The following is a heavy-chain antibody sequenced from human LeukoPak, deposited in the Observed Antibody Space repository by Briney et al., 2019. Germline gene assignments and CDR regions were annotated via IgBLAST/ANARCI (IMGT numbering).Heavy chain of an antibody. D-gene: IGHD3-10*01. CDR3: AKGSENYVPMVYFDY. CDR2: ISGSGGST. Sequence: GGSLRLSCAASGFTFSSYAVSWVRQAPGRGLEWVSAISGSGGSTYYADSVKGRFTISRDNSKNTLYLQMNSLRAEDTAVYYCAKGSENYVPMVYFDYWGQGTLVTVSS. CDR1: GFTFSSYA. V-gene: IGHV3-23*01. J-gene: IGHJ4*02.